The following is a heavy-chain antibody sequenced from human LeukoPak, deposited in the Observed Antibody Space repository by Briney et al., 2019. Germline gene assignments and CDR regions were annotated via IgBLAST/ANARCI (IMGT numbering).Heavy chain of an antibody. CDR2: ISGSGDTT. Sequence: PGGSLRLSCAASGFTFSSYAMNWVRQAPGKGLEWVSFISGSGDTTYYADSVKGRFTISRDSSKNTLYLQMNSLRAEDTAVYYATKSWGDSRGASNFWGQGTMVTVSS. CDR3: TKSWGDSRGASNF. D-gene: IGHD1-26*01. V-gene: IGHV3-23*01. CDR1: GFTFSSYA. J-gene: IGHJ3*01.